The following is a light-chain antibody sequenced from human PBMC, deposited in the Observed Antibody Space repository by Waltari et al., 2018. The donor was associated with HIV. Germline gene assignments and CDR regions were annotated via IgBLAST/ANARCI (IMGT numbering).Light chain of an antibody. V-gene: IGKV2-30*01. Sequence: DVVMTQSPLSLPVTLGQPASLSCRSSQSLVDSDGNTYLKGGQQRPGQAPRRRRDKVANRDAGGPDRGSGSGSGTEVTLKISRVEAEDVGVYYCMQGTHWPPGTGGQGTKVESK. CDR1: QSLVDSDGNTY. CDR3: MQGTHWPPGT. J-gene: IGKJ1*01. CDR2: KVA.